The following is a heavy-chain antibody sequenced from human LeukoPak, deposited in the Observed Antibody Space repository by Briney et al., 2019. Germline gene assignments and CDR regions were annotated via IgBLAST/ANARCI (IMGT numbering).Heavy chain of an antibody. CDR2: ISAYNGNT. Sequence: ASVKVSCKASGYTFTSYGISWVRQAPGQGLEWMGWISAYNGNTNYAQNLQGRVTMTTDTSTGTAYMELRSLSSDDTAVYYCARWRGFTGSSDENWFDPWGQGTLVTVSS. J-gene: IGHJ5*02. D-gene: IGHD6-6*01. CDR3: ARWRGFTGSSDENWFDP. V-gene: IGHV1-18*01. CDR1: GYTFTSYG.